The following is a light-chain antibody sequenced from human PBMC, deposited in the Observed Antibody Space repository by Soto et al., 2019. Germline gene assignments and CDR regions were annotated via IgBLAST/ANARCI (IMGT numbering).Light chain of an antibody. V-gene: IGLV1-51*01. Sequence: QSVLTQPPSVSAAPGQKVTISCSGSSSNIGNNYVSWYQQLPGTAPKLLIYDNNKRPSGIPDRFSGSKSGTSATLGITGLQTGDEADYYCGTWDSSLSASVVFGGGTKVTV. CDR2: DNN. J-gene: IGLJ2*01. CDR3: GTWDSSLSASVV. CDR1: SSNIGNNY.